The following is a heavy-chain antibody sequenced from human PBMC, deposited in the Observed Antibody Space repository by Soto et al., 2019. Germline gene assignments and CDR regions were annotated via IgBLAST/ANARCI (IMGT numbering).Heavy chain of an antibody. CDR1: GGSISSSSYY. V-gene: IGHV4-39*01. CDR3: ARHEPPPSPYSSGWYYFDY. J-gene: IGHJ4*02. Sequence: QLQLQESGPGLVKPSETLSLTCTVSGGSISSSSYYWGWIRQPPGKGLEWIGSIYYSGSTYYNPSLKSRVTISVDTSKNQFSLKLSSVTAADTAVYYCARHEPPPSPYSSGWYYFDYWGQGTLVTVSS. CDR2: IYYSGST. D-gene: IGHD6-19*01.